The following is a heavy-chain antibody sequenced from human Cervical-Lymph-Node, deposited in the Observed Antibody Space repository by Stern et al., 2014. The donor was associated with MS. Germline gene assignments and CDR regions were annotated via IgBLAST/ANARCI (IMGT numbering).Heavy chain of an antibody. D-gene: IGHD3-22*01. CDR2: INPNSGGT. CDR1: GYTFTAYF. CDR3: ARSGHYYDSSGYYTFDY. J-gene: IGHJ4*02. V-gene: IGHV1-2*06. Sequence: QVQLVQSGAEVKKPGASGKVSCQTSGYTFTAYFINWGRKAPGHRLEWMGRINPNSGGTDYAHNFQGRVTMTRDTSISTAYMELNGLTSDDTAVYFCARSGHYYDSSGYYTFDYWGRGILVTVSS.